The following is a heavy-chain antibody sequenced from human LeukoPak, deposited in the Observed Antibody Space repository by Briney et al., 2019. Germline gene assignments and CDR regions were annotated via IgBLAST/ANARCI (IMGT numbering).Heavy chain of an antibody. Sequence: GGSLRLSCAASGFTFSSYAMSWVRQAPGKGLEWVSAISGSGGSTYYADSVKGRFTISRDNSKNTLYLQMSSLRAEDTAVYYCAKDHGVLRGAFDIWGQGTMVTVSS. D-gene: IGHD2-8*01. V-gene: IGHV3-23*01. CDR1: GFTFSSYA. CDR3: AKDHGVLRGAFDI. CDR2: ISGSGGST. J-gene: IGHJ3*02.